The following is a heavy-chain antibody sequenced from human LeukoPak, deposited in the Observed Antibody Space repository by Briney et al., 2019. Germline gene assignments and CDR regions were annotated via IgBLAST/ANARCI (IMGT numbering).Heavy chain of an antibody. Sequence: GRSLRISWAASGCTFDDYDMHCVRQAPGKGLEWVSLISWDGGSTYYADSVKGRFTISRDNSKNSLYLQMNSLRAEDTALYYCAKARLIAVAGTGIDYWGQGTLVTVSS. V-gene: IGHV3-43D*04. D-gene: IGHD6-19*01. CDR2: ISWDGGST. CDR3: AKARLIAVAGTGIDY. CDR1: GCTFDDYD. J-gene: IGHJ4*02.